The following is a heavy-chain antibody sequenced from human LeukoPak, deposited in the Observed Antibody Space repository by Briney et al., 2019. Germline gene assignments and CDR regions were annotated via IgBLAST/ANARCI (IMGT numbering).Heavy chain of an antibody. D-gene: IGHD5-18*01. CDR3: ASSMQLERGYSYGPEDY. V-gene: IGHV3-21*01. CDR1: GFTFSSYS. CDR2: ISSSSSYI. J-gene: IGHJ4*02. Sequence: PGGSLRLSCAASGFTFSSYSMNWVRQAPGKGLEWVSSISSSSSYIYYADSVKGRFTISRDNAKNSLYLQMNSLRAEDTAVYYCASSMQLERGYSYGPEDYWGQGTLVTVSS.